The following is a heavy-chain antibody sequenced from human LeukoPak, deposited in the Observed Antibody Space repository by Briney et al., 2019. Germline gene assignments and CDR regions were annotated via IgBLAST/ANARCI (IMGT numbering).Heavy chain of an antibody. CDR3: ARNKLLSSYYYGSGSYYNNWFDP. V-gene: IGHV1-69*05. D-gene: IGHD3-10*01. CDR2: IIPIFGTA. J-gene: IGHJ5*02. Sequence: SVKVSCKASGGTFSSYAISWVRQAPGQGLEWMGGIIPIFGTANYAQKFQGRVTITTDESTSTAYMELSSLRSEDTAVYYCARNKLLSSYYYGSGSYYNNWFDPWGQGTLVTVSS. CDR1: GGTFSSYA.